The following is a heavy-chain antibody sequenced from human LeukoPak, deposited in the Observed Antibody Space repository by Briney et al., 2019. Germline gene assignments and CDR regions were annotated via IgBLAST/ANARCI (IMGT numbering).Heavy chain of an antibody. CDR1: GFPFDNAY. D-gene: IGHD3-10*01. V-gene: IGHV3-15*01. CDR2: VKSRTDGGTT. J-gene: IGHJ4*02. Sequence: PGGSLRLSCAASGFPFDNAYMSWVRQAPGKGLEWVGRVKSRTDGGTTDYAAPVKGRFTISRDDSKNMVFLQMRSPKTDDSAVYYCTSAAFGAGTYYNDYLDYWGQGTLVTVSS. CDR3: TSAAFGAGTYYNDYLDY.